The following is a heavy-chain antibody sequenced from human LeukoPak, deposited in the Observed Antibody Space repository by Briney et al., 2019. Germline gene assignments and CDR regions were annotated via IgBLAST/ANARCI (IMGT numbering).Heavy chain of an antibody. J-gene: IGHJ5*02. Sequence: ASAKVSCKASGGTFSSYAISWVRQAPGQGLEWMGGIIPIFGTANYAQKFQGRVTITADESTSTAYMGLSSLRSEDTAVYYCARDRYCSGGSCYSAGWFDPWGQGTLVTVSS. CDR1: GGTFSSYA. D-gene: IGHD2-15*01. CDR3: ARDRYCSGGSCYSAGWFDP. CDR2: IIPIFGTA. V-gene: IGHV1-69*13.